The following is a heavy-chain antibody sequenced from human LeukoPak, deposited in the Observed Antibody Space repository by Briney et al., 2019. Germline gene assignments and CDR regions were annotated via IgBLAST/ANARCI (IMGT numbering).Heavy chain of an antibody. Sequence: GGSLRLSCAASALTFSFSKYNMNWVRQAPGKGLEWVSSITDGRSYIYYADSVRGRFTISRDNAKNSLYLQMNSLRAEDTAVYYCARLNSGYDLWGQGTLVTVSS. D-gene: IGHD5-12*01. CDR2: ITDGRSYI. J-gene: IGHJ4*02. CDR3: ARLNSGYDL. V-gene: IGHV3-21*01. CDR1: ALTFSFSKYN.